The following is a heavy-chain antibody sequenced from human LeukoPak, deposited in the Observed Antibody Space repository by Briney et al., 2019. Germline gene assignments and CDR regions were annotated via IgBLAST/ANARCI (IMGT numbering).Heavy chain of an antibody. CDR1: GYTFTGYY. CDR3: ARGYDFWSGAVGDAFDI. Sequence: APVKVSCKASGYTFTGYYMHWVRQAPGQGLEWMGRINPNSGGTNYAQKFQGRVTMTRDTSISTAYMELSRLRSDDTAVYYCARGYDFWSGAVGDAFDIWGQGTMVTVSS. CDR2: INPNSGGT. J-gene: IGHJ3*02. V-gene: IGHV1-2*06. D-gene: IGHD3-3*01.